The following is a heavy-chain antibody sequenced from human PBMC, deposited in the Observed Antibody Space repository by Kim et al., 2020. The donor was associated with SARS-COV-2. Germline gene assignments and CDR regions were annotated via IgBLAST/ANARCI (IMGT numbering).Heavy chain of an antibody. D-gene: IGHD3-10*01. CDR1: GDSISSYY. J-gene: IGHJ5*02. V-gene: IGHV4-59*13. CDR2: IFYSGST. CDR3: ARNLGTYNWFDP. Sequence: SETLSLTCTVSGDSISSYYWSWIRQPPGKGLEWIGYIFYSGSTNYNPSLKSRVTISVDTSKRQFSLKVSSVTAADTAVYYCARNLGTYNWFDPWGQGPL.